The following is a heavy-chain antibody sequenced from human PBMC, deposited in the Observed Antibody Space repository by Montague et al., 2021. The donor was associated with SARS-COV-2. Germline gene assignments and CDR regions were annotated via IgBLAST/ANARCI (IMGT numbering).Heavy chain of an antibody. CDR2: TYYRSKWYN. J-gene: IGHJ6*02. V-gene: IGHV6-1*01. Sequence: CAISGDSVSSNSAAWNWIRQSPSRGLEWLGRTYYRSKWYNDYALXXKSRITINPDTSKNQFSLQLNSVTAADTAVYYCARVGRQQLVRLSGMDVWGQGTTVTVSS. D-gene: IGHD6-13*01. CDR3: ARVGRQQLVRLSGMDV. CDR1: GDSVSSNSAA.